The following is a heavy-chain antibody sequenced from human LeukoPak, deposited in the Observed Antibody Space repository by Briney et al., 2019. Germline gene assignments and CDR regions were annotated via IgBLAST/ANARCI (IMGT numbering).Heavy chain of an antibody. D-gene: IGHD1-26*01. J-gene: IGHJ4*02. CDR1: GFTFSSYG. V-gene: IGHV3-48*04. Sequence: GESLRLSCAASGFTFSSYGMHWVRQAPGKGLEWVSYISSSGSTIYYADSVKGRFTISRDNAKNSLYLQMNSLRAEDTAVYYCARVGSKYVMASYFDYWGQGTLVTVSS. CDR2: ISSSGSTI. CDR3: ARVGSKYVMASYFDY.